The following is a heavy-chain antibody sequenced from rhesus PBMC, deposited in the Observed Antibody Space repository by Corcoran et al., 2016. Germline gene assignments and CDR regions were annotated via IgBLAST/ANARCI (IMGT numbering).Heavy chain of an antibody. Sequence: QVQLQESGPALVKPSETLSLTCAVSGGSFTTYWWTWIRHPPGKGLEWIGEVNGNTGYSNYNPSLKGRVTISKDASTNQFSLALSSVTAADTAVYYCAKYGGGSWTPVFDYWGQGVLVTVSS. J-gene: IGHJ4*01. D-gene: IGHD6-25*01. CDR2: VNGNTGYS. CDR3: AKYGGGSWTPVFDY. CDR1: GGSFTTYW. V-gene: IGHV4-80*01.